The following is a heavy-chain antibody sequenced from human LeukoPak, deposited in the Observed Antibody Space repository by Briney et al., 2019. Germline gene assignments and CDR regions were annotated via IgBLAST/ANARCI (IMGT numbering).Heavy chain of an antibody. D-gene: IGHD1-14*01. Sequence: PSETLSLTCTVSGGSISSGSYYWSWIRQPAGKGLEWIGRIYTSGSTNYNPSLKSRVTISVDTSKNQFSLKLSSVTAADTAVYYCAREGHTRTGTHYYYYMDVWGKGTTVTISS. CDR3: AREGHTRTGTHYYYYMDV. J-gene: IGHJ6*03. CDR2: IYTSGST. V-gene: IGHV4-61*02. CDR1: GGSISSGSYY.